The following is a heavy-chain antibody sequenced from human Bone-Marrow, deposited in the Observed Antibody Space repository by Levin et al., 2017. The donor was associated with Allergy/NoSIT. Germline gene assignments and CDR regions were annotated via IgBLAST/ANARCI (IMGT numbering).Heavy chain of an antibody. Sequence: GGSLRLSCTASGFTFSDSAMTWFRQAPGKGLEWVGFIRSKTYGGTTDFAASVKGRFTISRDDSKSIAYLQVNSLKIEDTAVYYCASGSGWSRGYWGQGTLVTVSS. CDR3: ASGSGWSRGY. J-gene: IGHJ4*02. CDR2: IRSKTYGGTT. D-gene: IGHD6-19*01. CDR1: GFTFSDSA. V-gene: IGHV3-49*03.